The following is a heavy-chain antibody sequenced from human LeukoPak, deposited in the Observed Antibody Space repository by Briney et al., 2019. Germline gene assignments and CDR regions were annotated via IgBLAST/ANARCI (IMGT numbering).Heavy chain of an antibody. CDR2: IRHDGTND. V-gene: IGHV3-30*02. D-gene: IGHD3-9*01. J-gene: IGHJ4*02. Sequence: PGGSLRLSCVASGFTFSGYGMHWVRQAPGRGLEWVAFIRHDGTNDHYADSVQGRFTISRDNSKTTLYLEMNSLRAEDTAVYYCANLDWDTGFDYWGQGTLVTVSS. CDR3: ANLDWDTGFDY. CDR1: GFTFSGYG.